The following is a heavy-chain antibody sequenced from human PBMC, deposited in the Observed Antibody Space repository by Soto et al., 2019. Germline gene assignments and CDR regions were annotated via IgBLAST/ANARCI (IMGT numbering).Heavy chain of an antibody. D-gene: IGHD2-8*01. Sequence: QVQLVQSGAEVKKPGASVKGSCKASGYNFTSYGISWVRQAPGQGLEWMGWISAYNGNTNYAQKLQGSVTMTTDTSTSTAYMELRSLRSDDTAVYYCARGKERIVLMVYAITYYFDYWGQGTLVNVSS. CDR1: GYNFTSYG. V-gene: IGHV1-18*01. CDR3: ARGKERIVLMVYAITYYFDY. J-gene: IGHJ4*01. CDR2: ISAYNGNT.